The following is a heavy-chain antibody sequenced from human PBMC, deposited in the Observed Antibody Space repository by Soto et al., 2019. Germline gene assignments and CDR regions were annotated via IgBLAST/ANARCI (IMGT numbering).Heavy chain of an antibody. CDR2: ISYSGST. CDR3: ARDLKEYCSDGKCNWFDP. D-gene: IGHD2-15*01. J-gene: IGHJ5*02. Sequence: SETLSLTCTVSGASITTYYWSWIRQPTGKGLEWIGYISYSGSTDYNPSLKSRVTISFDASKNQISLQVRSATAADAAVYYCARDLKEYCSDGKCNWFDPWGQGTLVTVSS. V-gene: IGHV4-59*01. CDR1: GASITTYY.